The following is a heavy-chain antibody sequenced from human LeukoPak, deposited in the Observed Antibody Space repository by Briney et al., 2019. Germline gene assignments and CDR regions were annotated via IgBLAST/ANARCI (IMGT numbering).Heavy chain of an antibody. V-gene: IGHV3-30*02. J-gene: IGHJ4*02. CDR1: GFTFSSYG. Sequence: GGSLRLSCAASGFTFSSYGMHWVRQAPGKGLEWVAFIRYDGSNKYYADSVKGRFTISRDNSKNTLYLQMNSLRAEDTAVYYCARDSVPAAIPYFDYWGQGTLVTVSS. CDR3: ARDSVPAAIPYFDY. CDR2: IRYDGSNK. D-gene: IGHD2-2*02.